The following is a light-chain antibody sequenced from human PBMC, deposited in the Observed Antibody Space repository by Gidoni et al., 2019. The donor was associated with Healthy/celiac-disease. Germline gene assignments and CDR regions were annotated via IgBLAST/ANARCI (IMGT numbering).Light chain of an antibody. V-gene: IGLV3-21*02. CDR3: PVWDSSSDLVV. Sequence: YVRTQPPSVSVAPGQTARITWGGNNIGSKSVHWYQQKPGQAPVLVGYDDSDRPSGIPERFSGSNSGTTAPLTISRVEAGDEAAYYCPVWDSSSDLVVFGGGTKLXV. CDR2: DDS. CDR1: NIGSKS. J-gene: IGLJ2*01.